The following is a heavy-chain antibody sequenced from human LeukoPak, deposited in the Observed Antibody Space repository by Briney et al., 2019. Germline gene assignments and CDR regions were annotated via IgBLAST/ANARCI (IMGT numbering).Heavy chain of an antibody. CDR3: ARDEKAVAGTAKTAFDY. CDR1: GYTFTNYA. V-gene: IGHV1-2*02. CDR2: INPNSGGT. Sequence: ASVKVSCKASGYTFTNYAMNWVRQAPGQGLEWMGWINPNSGGTNYAQKFQGRVTMTRDTSISTAYMELSRLRSDDTTVYYCARDEKAVAGTAKTAFDYWGQGTLVTVSS. J-gene: IGHJ4*02. D-gene: IGHD6-19*01.